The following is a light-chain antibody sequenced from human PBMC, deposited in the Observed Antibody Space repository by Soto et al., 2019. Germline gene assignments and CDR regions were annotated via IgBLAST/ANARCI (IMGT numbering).Light chain of an antibody. CDR3: CSYAGSSTSYV. CDR2: EVS. Sequence: QSVLTQPASVSGSPGQSITISCTGTSSDVGSYNLVSCYQQHPGKAPKLMIYEVSKRPSGVSNRFSGSKSGNTASLTISGLQAEDAAYYYCCSYAGSSTSYVFGTGTKVTV. CDR1: SSDVGSYNL. J-gene: IGLJ1*01. V-gene: IGLV2-23*02.